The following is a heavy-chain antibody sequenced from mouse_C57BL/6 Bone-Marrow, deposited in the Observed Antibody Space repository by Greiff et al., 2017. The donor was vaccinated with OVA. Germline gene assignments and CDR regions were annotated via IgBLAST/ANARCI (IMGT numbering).Heavy chain of an antibody. V-gene: IGHV5-4*01. Sequence: EVMLVESGGGLVKPGGSLKLSCAASGFTFSSYAMSWVRQTPEKRLEWVATISHGGSYTYYPDNVKGRFTISRDNAKNNLYLQMSHLKSEDTAMYYCARDYYGSSYFDYWGQGTTLTVSS. D-gene: IGHD1-1*01. CDR2: ISHGGSYT. J-gene: IGHJ2*01. CDR3: ARDYYGSSYFDY. CDR1: GFTFSSYA.